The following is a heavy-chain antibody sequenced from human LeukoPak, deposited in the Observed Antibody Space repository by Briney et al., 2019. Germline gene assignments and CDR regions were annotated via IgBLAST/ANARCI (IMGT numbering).Heavy chain of an antibody. J-gene: IGHJ4*02. CDR2: IIPILGIA. CDR3: ARGHYYDSSGYLDY. CDR1: GYTFTGYY. D-gene: IGHD3-22*01. Sequence: GASVKVSCKASGYTFTGYYMHWVRQAPGQGLEWMGRIIPILGIANYAQKFQGRVTITADKSTSTAYMELSSLRSEDTAVYYCARGHYYDSSGYLDYWGQGTLVTVSS. V-gene: IGHV1-69*04.